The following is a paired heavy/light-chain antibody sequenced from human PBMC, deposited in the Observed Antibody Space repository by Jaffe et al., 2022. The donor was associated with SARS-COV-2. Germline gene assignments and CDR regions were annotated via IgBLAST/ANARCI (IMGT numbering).Heavy chain of an antibody. CDR3: ATTKGGSGNYYHYNGMDV. D-gene: IGHD3-10*01. J-gene: IGHJ6*02. V-gene: IGHV5-51*01. Sequence: EVQLVQSGAEVKKPGESLKISCKGTGYSFTSYWIGWVRQMPGKGLEWMGIINPGDSDTRYSPSFQGQVTISVDKSISTAYLQWSSLKASDTAKYYCATTKGGSGNYYHYNGMDVWGQGTTVTVSS. CDR1: GYSFTSYW. CDR2: INPGDSDT.
Light chain of an antibody. Sequence: SYELTQTPSVSVSPGQTASITCSGDKLGDKYACWYQQKPGQSPVLVIYQDSKRPSGIPQRFSGSNSGNTATLTISGTQAMDEADYYCQAWDSSTLVVFGGGTKLTVL. V-gene: IGLV3-1*01. CDR1: KLGDKY. CDR3: QAWDSSTLVV. CDR2: QDS. J-gene: IGLJ2*01.